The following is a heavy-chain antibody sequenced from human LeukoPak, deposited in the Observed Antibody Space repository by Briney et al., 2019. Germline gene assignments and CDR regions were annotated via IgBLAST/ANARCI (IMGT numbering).Heavy chain of an antibody. CDR1: GFTFSNAW. D-gene: IGHD3-16*01. CDR3: TTGLDY. Sequence: PGGSLRLSCAASGFTFSNAWMSWVRQAPGKGLEWVGRIKSKTGGGTTDYAAPVKGRFTISRDDSKNTPYLQMSSLKTEDTAVYYCTTGLDYWGQGTLVTVSS. J-gene: IGHJ4*02. CDR2: IKSKTGGGTT. V-gene: IGHV3-15*01.